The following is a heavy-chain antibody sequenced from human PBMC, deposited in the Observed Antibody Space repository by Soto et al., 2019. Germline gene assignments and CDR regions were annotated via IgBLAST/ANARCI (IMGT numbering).Heavy chain of an antibody. CDR1: GYTFSNYD. J-gene: IGHJ4*02. Sequence: QVQLVQSGAELKKPGASVKVSCKASGYTFSNYDMNWVRQATGQGPEWIGWVNPNNGDTGYAQKFQGRVTLTTDISTTTAYMELTSLRSEDTAIYYCAKGSRNGSAIDFDSWGQGTLITVSS. CDR3: AKGSRNGSAIDFDS. D-gene: IGHD3-10*01. CDR2: VNPNNGDT. V-gene: IGHV1-8*01.